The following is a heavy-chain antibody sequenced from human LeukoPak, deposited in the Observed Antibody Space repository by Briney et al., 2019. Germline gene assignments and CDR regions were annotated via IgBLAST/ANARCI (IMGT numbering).Heavy chain of an antibody. D-gene: IGHD3-10*01. Sequence: SETLSLTCTVSGGSISSGGYYWSWIRQHPGKGLEWIGYIYYSGSTYYNPSLKSRVTISVGTSKNQFSLKLSSVTAADTAVYYCARASMVRGLYFDYWGQGTLVTVSS. CDR1: GGSISSGGYY. CDR3: ARASMVRGLYFDY. CDR2: IYYSGST. V-gene: IGHV4-31*03. J-gene: IGHJ4*02.